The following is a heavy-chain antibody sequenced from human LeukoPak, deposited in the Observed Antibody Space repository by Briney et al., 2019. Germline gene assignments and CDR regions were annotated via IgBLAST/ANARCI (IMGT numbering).Heavy chain of an antibody. V-gene: IGHV1-46*01. Sequence: ASVKVSCKASGYTLTSYYMHWVRQAPGQGLEWMGIINPSGGSTNYAQKFQGRVTMTRDMSTRTAYMELRSLRSDDTAVYYCARDGGGPDVLLWFGELLADYWGQGTLVTVSS. CDR2: INPSGGST. CDR3: ARDGGGPDVLLWFGELLADY. J-gene: IGHJ4*02. D-gene: IGHD3-10*01. CDR1: GYTLTSYY.